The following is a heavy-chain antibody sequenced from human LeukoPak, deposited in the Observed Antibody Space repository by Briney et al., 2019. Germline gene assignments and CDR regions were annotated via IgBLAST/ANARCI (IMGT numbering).Heavy chain of an antibody. CDR2: IIPIFGTA. CDR3: ARMHIVVVTANNWFDP. J-gene: IGHJ5*02. D-gene: IGHD2-21*02. CDR1: GGTFSSYA. V-gene: IGHV1-69*13. Sequence: GASVKVSCKASGGTFSSYAISWVRQAPGQGLEWMGGIIPIFGTANYAQKFQGRVTITADESTSTAYMELSSLRSEDTAVYYCARMHIVVVTANNWFDPWGQGTLVTVSS.